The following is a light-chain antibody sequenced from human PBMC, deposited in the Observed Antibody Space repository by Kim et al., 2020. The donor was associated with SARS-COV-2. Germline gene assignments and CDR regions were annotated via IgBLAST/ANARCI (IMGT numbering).Light chain of an antibody. V-gene: IGKV1-39*01. Sequence: ASVGDRDTITCRASQTSRTYLKWYQQKPGKAPKLLIYAASSLQNEVPSRFSGSGSGTYFTLTISSLQPEEFATYYCQHSYTTPVTFGQGTRLEIK. CDR3: QHSYTTPVT. CDR2: AAS. CDR1: QTSRTY. J-gene: IGKJ5*01.